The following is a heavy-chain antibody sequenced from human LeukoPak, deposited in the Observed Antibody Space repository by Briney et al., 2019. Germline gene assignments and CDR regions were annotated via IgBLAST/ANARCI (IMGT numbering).Heavy chain of an antibody. Sequence: GGSLRLSCAASGNYWMHWVRQAPGKGLVWVSHINSDGSWTNYADSVKGRFTISKDNAKNTVYLQMNNLRAEDTAVYYCVSFYETYWGRGTLVTVSS. D-gene: IGHD2/OR15-2a*01. CDR1: GNYW. CDR2: INSDGSWT. CDR3: VSFYETY. V-gene: IGHV3-74*01. J-gene: IGHJ4*02.